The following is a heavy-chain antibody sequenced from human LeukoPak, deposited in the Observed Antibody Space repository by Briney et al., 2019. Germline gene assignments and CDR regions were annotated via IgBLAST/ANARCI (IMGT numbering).Heavy chain of an antibody. J-gene: IGHJ6*03. V-gene: IGHV3-48*01. CDR2: ITGSDFTT. D-gene: IGHD3-16*01. CDR3: ARRFGAARDDYMDV. Sequence: GGSLRLSCAASGFTFSSYAMNWVRQAPGKGLEWVSSITGSDFTTYYADSVKGRFTISRDNAKNSLYLQMNSLRAEDTAVYYCARRFGAARDDYMDVWGKGTTVTVSS. CDR1: GFTFSSYA.